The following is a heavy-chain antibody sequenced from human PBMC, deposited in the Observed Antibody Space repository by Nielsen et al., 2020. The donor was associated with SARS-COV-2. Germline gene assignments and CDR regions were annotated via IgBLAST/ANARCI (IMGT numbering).Heavy chain of an antibody. CDR1: GFTFDDYA. J-gene: IGHJ6*02. CDR3: ARLEVIFGVYYGMDV. Sequence: GGSLRLSCAASGFTFDDYAMHWVRQAPGKGLEWVSGISWNSGSIGYADSVKGRFTISRDNAKNSLYLQMNSLRDEDTAVYYCARLEVIFGVYYGMDVWGQGTTVTVSS. V-gene: IGHV3-9*01. D-gene: IGHD3-3*02. CDR2: ISWNSGSI.